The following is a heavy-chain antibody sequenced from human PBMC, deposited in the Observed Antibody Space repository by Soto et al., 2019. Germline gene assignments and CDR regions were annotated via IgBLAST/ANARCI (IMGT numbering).Heavy chain of an antibody. D-gene: IGHD6-19*01. J-gene: IGHJ4*02. CDR2: IIPIFGTA. CDR3: AATVAGSGVLDY. V-gene: IGHV1-69*05. Sequence: GASVKVSCKASGGTFSSYAISWVRQAPGQGLEWMGGIIPIFGTANYAQKLQGRVTMTTDTSTSTAYMELRSLRSDDTAVYYCAATVAGSGVLDYWGQGTLVTVSS. CDR1: GGTFSSYA.